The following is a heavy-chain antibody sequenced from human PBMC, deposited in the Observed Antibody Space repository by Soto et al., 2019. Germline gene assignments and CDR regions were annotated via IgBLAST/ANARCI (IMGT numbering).Heavy chain of an antibody. Sequence: SETLSLTCTVSGGSSSSGDYYWSCIRQPPGKGLEWIGYIYYSGSTYYNPSLKSRVTISVDTSKNQFSLKLSSVTAADTAVYYCAISSIAARPNWFDPWGQGTLVTVSS. CDR3: AISSIAARPNWFDP. CDR1: GGSSSSGDYY. V-gene: IGHV4-30-4*01. CDR2: IYYSGST. J-gene: IGHJ5*02. D-gene: IGHD6-6*01.